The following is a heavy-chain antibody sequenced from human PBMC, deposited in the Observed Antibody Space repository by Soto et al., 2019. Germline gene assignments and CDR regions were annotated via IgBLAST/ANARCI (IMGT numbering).Heavy chain of an antibody. CDR3: ARGLYDFWSGYYTAPCY. CDR1: GYTFTSYY. D-gene: IGHD3-3*01. Sequence: ASVKVSCKASGYTFTSYYMHWVRQAPGQGLEWMGIINPSGGSTSYAQKFQGRVTMTRDTSTSTVYMELSSLRSEDTAVYYCARGLYDFWSGYYTAPCYWGQGTLGTVSS. CDR2: INPSGGST. J-gene: IGHJ4*02. V-gene: IGHV1-46*01.